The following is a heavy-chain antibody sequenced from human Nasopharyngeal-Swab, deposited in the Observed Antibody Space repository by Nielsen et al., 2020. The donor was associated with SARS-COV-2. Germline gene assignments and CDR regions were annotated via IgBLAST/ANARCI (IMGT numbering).Heavy chain of an antibody. D-gene: IGHD3-22*01. V-gene: IGHV3-30-3*01. CDR2: ISYDGSNK. CDR3: ARDLSYYDSSGHPGDY. Sequence: VRQAPGKGLEWVAVISYDGSNKYYADSVKGRFTISRDNSKNTLYLQMNSLRAEDTAVYYCARDLSYYDSSGHPGDYWGQGTLVTVSS. J-gene: IGHJ4*02.